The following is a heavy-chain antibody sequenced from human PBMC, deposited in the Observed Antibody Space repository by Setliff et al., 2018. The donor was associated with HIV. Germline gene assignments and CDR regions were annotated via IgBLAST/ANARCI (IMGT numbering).Heavy chain of an antibody. Sequence: GASVKVSCKASGYTFNNYYMHWVRQAPGQGLEWMGIINPSGGSTSHAQRLQGRVTMTRDTSISTVYMELSRLISDDTAVYYCVRDRTHQNWGSRGYYYMDVWGKGTTVTVSS. CDR2: INPSGGST. CDR3: VRDRTHQNWGSRGYYYMDV. D-gene: IGHD7-27*01. CDR1: GYTFNNYY. V-gene: IGHV1-46*02. J-gene: IGHJ6*03.